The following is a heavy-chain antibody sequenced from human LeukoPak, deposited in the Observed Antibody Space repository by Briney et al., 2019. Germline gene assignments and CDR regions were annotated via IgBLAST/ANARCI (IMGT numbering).Heavy chain of an antibody. CDR3: ARGSLELLPLRYFDY. CDR1: GGSFSGYY. Sequence: PSETLSLTCAVYGGSFSGYYWSWIRQPPGKGLEWMGEINHSGSTNYSPSLKSRVTISVDTSKNQFSLKLSSVTAADTAVYYCARGSLELLPLRYFDYWGQGTLVTVSS. J-gene: IGHJ4*02. D-gene: IGHD1-26*01. V-gene: IGHV4-34*01. CDR2: INHSGST.